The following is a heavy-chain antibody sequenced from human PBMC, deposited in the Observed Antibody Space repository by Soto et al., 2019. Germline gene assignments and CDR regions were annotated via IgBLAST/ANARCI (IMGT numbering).Heavy chain of an antibody. CDR2: FDPEDGET. CDR1: GYTLTELS. CDR3: ATFSLTRGYSGYDPNGFDP. J-gene: IGHJ5*02. V-gene: IGHV1-24*01. Sequence: ASVKVSCKVSGYTLTELSMHWVRQAPGKGLEWMGGFDPEDGETIYAQKFQGRVTMTEDTSTDTAYMELSSLRSEDTAVYYCATFSLTRGYSGYDPNGFDPWGQGTLVTVPQ. D-gene: IGHD5-12*01.